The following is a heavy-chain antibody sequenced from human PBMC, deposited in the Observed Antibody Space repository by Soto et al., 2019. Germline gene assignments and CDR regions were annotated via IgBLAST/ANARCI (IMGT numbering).Heavy chain of an antibody. CDR1: GGTFRSYA. CDR2: IIPIFGTA. V-gene: IGHV1-69*12. J-gene: IGHJ6*02. CDR3: PRGPAASSWYRRDV. D-gene: IGHD6-13*01. Sequence: QVQLVQSGAAVKKPGSSVKVSCKASGGTFRSYAISCVRQAPGQGLEWMGGIIPIFGTANSAQKFQGRVTITADESKSTAYTQLSSLRSEDMAVYYCPRGPAASSWYRRDVWGQGTTVTVSS.